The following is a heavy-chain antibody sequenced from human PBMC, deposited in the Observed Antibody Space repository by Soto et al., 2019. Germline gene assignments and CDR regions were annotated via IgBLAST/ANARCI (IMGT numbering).Heavy chain of an antibody. J-gene: IGHJ4*02. Sequence: GGSLRLSCTAAGFTFSGSDIHWVRQASGKGLEWVGRIRSQPNNYATTYSESVRGRFTFAREDSQNTAYLQMSSLKIEDTAIYYYADHWGQGTSVTVSS. V-gene: IGHV3-73*01. CDR2: IRSQPNNYAT. CDR1: GFTFSGSD. CDR3: ADH.